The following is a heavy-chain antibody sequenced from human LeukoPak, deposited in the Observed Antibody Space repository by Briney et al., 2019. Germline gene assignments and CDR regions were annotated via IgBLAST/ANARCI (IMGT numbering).Heavy chain of an antibody. CDR2: IISSSSYI. Sequence: GGSLRLSCAASGFTFSSYSMNWVRQAPGKGLEWVSSIISSSSYIYYADSVKGRFTISRDNAKNSLYLQMNSLRAEGTAVYYCARAFSDDYGDVYNWFDPWGQGTLVTVPS. CDR3: ARAFSDDYGDVYNWFDP. D-gene: IGHD4-17*01. J-gene: IGHJ5*02. V-gene: IGHV3-21*01. CDR1: GFTFSSYS.